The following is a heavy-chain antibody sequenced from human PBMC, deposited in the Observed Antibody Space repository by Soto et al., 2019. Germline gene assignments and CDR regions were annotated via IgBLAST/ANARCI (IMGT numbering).Heavy chain of an antibody. Sequence: SETLCLTCTVSGGSSSNYDGSWIRQPPGKGLEWIGYIYYSGSTNYNPSLKSRVTISVDTSKNQFSLKLSSVTAADTAVYYCARRYSSSFDYWGQGTLVTVSS. CDR2: IYYSGST. CDR1: GGSSSNYD. J-gene: IGHJ4*02. D-gene: IGHD6-13*01. CDR3: ARRYSSSFDY. V-gene: IGHV4-59*08.